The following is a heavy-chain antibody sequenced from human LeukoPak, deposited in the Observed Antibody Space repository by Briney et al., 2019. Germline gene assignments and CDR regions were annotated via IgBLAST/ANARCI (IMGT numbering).Heavy chain of an antibody. Sequence: GGSLRLSCAVTGFTFTRFYISWLRQAPGKGLEWISYIGLSGSPLDYADSVRGRFTISRDNAKNSLYLEMNSLRAEDTAVYYCGRKDFSRGSFSYWGQGTLVTVSS. V-gene: IGHV3-11*04. CDR1: GFTFTRFY. CDR2: IGLSGSPL. CDR3: GRKDFSRGSFSY. J-gene: IGHJ4*02. D-gene: IGHD5-12*01.